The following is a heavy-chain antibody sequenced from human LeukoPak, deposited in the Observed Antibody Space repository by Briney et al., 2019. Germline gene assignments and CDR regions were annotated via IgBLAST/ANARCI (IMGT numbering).Heavy chain of an antibody. CDR1: GGTFSSYA. Sequence: ASVKVSCKASGGTFSSYAISWVRQAPGQGLEWMGGIIPIFGTANYAQKFQGRVTITADKSTSTAYMELRSLRSDDTAVYYCAREGSLRYFDYWGQGTLVTVSS. D-gene: IGHD6-13*01. CDR3: AREGSLRYFDY. J-gene: IGHJ4*02. CDR2: IIPIFGTA. V-gene: IGHV1-69*06.